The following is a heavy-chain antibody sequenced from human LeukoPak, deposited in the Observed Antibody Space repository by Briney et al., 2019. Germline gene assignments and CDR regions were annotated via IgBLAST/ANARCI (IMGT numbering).Heavy chain of an antibody. Sequence: PSETLSLTCTVSGGSISSYYWSWIRQPPGKGLEWIGYIYYSGSTNYNPSLKSRVTISVGTSKNQFSLKLSSVTAADTAVYYCARSSSLDYYGSGSSDHWGQGTLVTVSS. CDR3: ARSSSLDYYGSGSSDH. J-gene: IGHJ4*02. CDR2: IYYSGST. CDR1: GGSISSYY. D-gene: IGHD3-10*01. V-gene: IGHV4-59*01.